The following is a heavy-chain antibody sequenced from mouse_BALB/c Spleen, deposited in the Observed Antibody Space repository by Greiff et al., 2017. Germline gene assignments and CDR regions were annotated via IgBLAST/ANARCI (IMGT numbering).Heavy chain of an antibody. Sequence: QVQLKQSGAELARPGASVKLSCKASGYTFTSYWMQWVKQRPGQGLEWIGAIYPGDGDTRYTQKFKGKATLTADKSSSTAYMQLSSLASEDSAVYYCARSNGKYEAWFAYWGQGTLVTVSA. V-gene: IGHV1-87*01. D-gene: IGHD2-1*01. J-gene: IGHJ3*01. CDR2: IYPGDGDT. CDR3: ARSNGKYEAWFAY. CDR1: GYTFTSYW.